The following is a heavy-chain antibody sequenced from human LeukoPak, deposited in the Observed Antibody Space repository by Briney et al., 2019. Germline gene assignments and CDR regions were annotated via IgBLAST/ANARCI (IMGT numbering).Heavy chain of an antibody. D-gene: IGHD3-10*01. CDR2: IHYSGST. J-gene: IGHJ6*03. CDR1: GGSISSYY. CDR3: ARLSPYDSGNHYYMVV. V-gene: IGHV4-59*08. Sequence: PSETLSLTCTVSGGSISSYYWSWIRQPPGKGLEWIGYIHYSGSTNYNPSLKSRVSISVDTSKNQFSLKVRSVTAADTAVYYCARLSPYDSGNHYYMVVWGKGTSVTVSS.